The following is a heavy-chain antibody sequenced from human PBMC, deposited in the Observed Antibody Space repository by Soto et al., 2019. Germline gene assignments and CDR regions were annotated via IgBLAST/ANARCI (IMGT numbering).Heavy chain of an antibody. V-gene: IGHV1-46*01. CDR1: GYTFTSYY. J-gene: IGHJ4*02. CDR2: INPSGGSA. D-gene: IGHD6-25*01. CDR3: SSASAACCRFDY. Sequence: QVQLVQSGAEVEKPGASMKVSCKSSGYTFTSYYIHWVRRAPGQGLEWMGIINPSGGSATYAQNFKCRVTMTRDTSSITDYMLLTSLTFDATAVYHRSSASAACCRFDYWGQGTLVTVSS.